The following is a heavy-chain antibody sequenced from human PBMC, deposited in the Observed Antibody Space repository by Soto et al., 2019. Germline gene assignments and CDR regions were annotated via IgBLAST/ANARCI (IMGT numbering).Heavy chain of an antibody. CDR1: GGSISSSNW. CDR2: IYHTGTS. Sequence: QVQLQESGPGLVKPSGTLSLTCAVSGGSISSSNWWSWVRQPPGRGLEWIGEIYHTGTSNYNTSLKSRVTISVDTSKNQFSLRLTSVTAADTAVYYCAGERAQGYGMDVWGQGTTVTVSS. J-gene: IGHJ6*02. CDR3: AGERAQGYGMDV. V-gene: IGHV4-4*02.